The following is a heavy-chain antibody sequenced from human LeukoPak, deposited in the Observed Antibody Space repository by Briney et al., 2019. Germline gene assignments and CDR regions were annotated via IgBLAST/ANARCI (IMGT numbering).Heavy chain of an antibody. V-gene: IGHV1-8*03. CDR2: MNPYTGQT. CDR3: AREDYYDSGSNDY. J-gene: IGHJ4*02. Sequence: ASVKVSCKASGYTFTSYTMNWVRQAPGQGLEWMGWMNPYTGQTAFAQKFQGRVTITRNTSISTAYMELSSLRSEDTAMYYCAREDYYDSGSNDYWGQGTLVTVSS. CDR1: GYTFTSYT. D-gene: IGHD3-22*01.